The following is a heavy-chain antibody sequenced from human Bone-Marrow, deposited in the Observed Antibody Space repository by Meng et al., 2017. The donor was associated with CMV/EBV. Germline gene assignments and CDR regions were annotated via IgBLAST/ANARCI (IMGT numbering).Heavy chain of an antibody. V-gene: IGHV3-30*02. CDR3: AKDWADATDIVIVPSATASGSAFDI. J-gene: IGHJ3*02. D-gene: IGHD2-2*01. CDR1: GFTLRYHG. Sequence: GGSLRLSFAAAGFTLRYHGMHWVRQAPGKGLEWVTFIRYDGGNKYYADSVKGRFTISRDNSKNTLYLQLNSLRPEDTAVYYCAKDWADATDIVIVPSATASGSAFDIWGQGTMVTVPS. CDR2: IRYDGGNK.